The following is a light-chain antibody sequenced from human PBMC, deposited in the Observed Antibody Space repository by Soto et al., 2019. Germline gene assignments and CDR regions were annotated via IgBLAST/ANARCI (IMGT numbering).Light chain of an antibody. CDR2: EVN. J-gene: IGLJ2*01. CDR3: SSYAGSNNLI. CDR1: RSDLGDYDY. V-gene: IGLV2-8*01. Sequence: QSVLNQPPSASGSPGQSVTISCTGTRSDLGDYDYVSWYQQLPGKAPKLMIYEVNKRPSGVPDRFSGSKSGNTASLTVTGLQAEDEADYYCSSYAGSNNLIFGGGTKVTVL.